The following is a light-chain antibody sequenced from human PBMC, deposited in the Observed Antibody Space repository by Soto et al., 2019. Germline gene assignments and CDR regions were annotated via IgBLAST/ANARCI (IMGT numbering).Light chain of an antibody. Sequence: DIQMTQSPSTLSASVGDRVTITCRASQSISSWLAWYQQKPGKAPKLLIYKASSLESGVPSRFSGCGSGTEFTLTINSLQPDDFATYYCQQYNSYSWTFGQGTKVEIK. CDR3: QQYNSYSWT. CDR1: QSISSW. J-gene: IGKJ1*01. CDR2: KAS. V-gene: IGKV1-5*03.